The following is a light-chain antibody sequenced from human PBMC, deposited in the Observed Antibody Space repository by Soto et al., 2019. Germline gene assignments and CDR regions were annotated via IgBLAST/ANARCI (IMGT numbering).Light chain of an antibody. J-gene: IGLJ3*02. CDR2: GNS. CDR1: SSNIGAGYD. V-gene: IGLV1-40*01. Sequence: QSVLTQPPSVSGAPGQRVTISCTGSSSNIGAGYDVHWYQQLPGTAPKLLIYGNSNRPSGVPDRFSGSKPGTSASLAITGLQAEDEADYYCQSYDISLSGWVFGGGTQLTVL. CDR3: QSYDISLSGWV.